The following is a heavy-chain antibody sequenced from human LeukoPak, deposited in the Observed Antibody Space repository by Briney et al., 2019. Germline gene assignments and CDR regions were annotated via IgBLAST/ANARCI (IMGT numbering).Heavy chain of an antibody. D-gene: IGHD6-19*01. CDR1: GFTFSSYA. Sequence: GGSLRLSCVASGFTFSSYAMSWVRQAPGKGLEWVSAISGSGGSTYYADSVKGRFTISRDNSKNTLYLQMNSLRAEDTAVYHCAKDPFALIAVAGTFDYWGQGTLVTVSS. CDR2: ISGSGGST. J-gene: IGHJ4*02. CDR3: AKDPFALIAVAGTFDY. V-gene: IGHV3-23*01.